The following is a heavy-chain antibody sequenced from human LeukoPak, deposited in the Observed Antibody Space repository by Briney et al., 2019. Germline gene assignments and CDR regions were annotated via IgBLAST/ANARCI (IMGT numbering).Heavy chain of an antibody. V-gene: IGHV1-69*04. J-gene: IGHJ3*02. D-gene: IGHD2-2*01. CDR2: IIPILGIA. CDR1: GGTFSSYT. Sequence: SVKVSXKASGGTFSSYTISWVRQAPGQGLEWMGRIIPILGIANYAQKFQGRVTITADKSTSTAYMELSSLRSEDTAVYYCARDRSGVPAAMSSRAFDIWGQGTMVTVSS. CDR3: ARDRSGVPAAMSSRAFDI.